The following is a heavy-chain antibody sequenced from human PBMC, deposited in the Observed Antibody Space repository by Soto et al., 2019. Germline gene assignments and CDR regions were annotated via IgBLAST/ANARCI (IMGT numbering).Heavy chain of an antibody. J-gene: IGHJ6*02. CDR3: ARGGYTSSWYPDYGMDV. V-gene: IGHV1-18*01. CDR2: ISAYNGNT. Sequence: ASVKVSCKASGYTFTSYGISWVRQAPGQGLEWMGWISAYNGNTNYAQKLQGRVTMTTDTSTSTAYMELRSLRSDDTAVYYCARGGYTSSWYPDYGMDVWGQGTTVTVSS. D-gene: IGHD6-13*01. CDR1: GYTFTSYG.